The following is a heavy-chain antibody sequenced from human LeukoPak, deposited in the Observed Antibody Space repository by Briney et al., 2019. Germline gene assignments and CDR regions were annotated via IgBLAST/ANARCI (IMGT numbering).Heavy chain of an antibody. CDR3: ARRLKMATPRPGDAFDI. Sequence: SETLSLTCTVSGDSITNYYWNWIRQPPGKGLEWIGYVYYSGSTNYNPSLKSRVTISVDTSKTQFSLKLSSVTAADTAVYYRARRLKMATPRPGDAFDIWGQGTMVTVSS. CDR1: GDSITNYY. D-gene: IGHD5-24*01. J-gene: IGHJ3*02. V-gene: IGHV4-59*01. CDR2: VYYSGST.